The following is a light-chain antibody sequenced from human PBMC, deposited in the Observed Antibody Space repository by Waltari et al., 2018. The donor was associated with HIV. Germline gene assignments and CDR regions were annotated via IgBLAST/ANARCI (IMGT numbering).Light chain of an antibody. CDR1: QSVDTSY. Sequence: EIVLTQSPDTLSLSPGEGATLSCRASQSVDTSYLTWYQQRPGQAPRLLIYDTSSRATGIPDRFSGSGSGTDFTLTISGLEPEDFAVYYCQQYAVSPRTFGPGTKV. CDR2: DTS. CDR3: QQYAVSPRT. J-gene: IGKJ1*01. V-gene: IGKV3-20*01.